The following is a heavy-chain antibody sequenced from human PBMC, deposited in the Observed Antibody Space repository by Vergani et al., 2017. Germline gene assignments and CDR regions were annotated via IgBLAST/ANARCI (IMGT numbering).Heavy chain of an antibody. CDR3: ASVLGSWLSPGXFDY. D-gene: IGHD6-13*01. Sequence: QVQLQQWGAGLLKPSETLSLTCAVYGGSFSGYYWSWIRQPPGKGLEWIGEINHSGSTNYNPSLKSRVTISVDTSKNQFSLKLSSVTAADTAVYYCASVLGSWLSPGXFDYWGQGTLVTVSS. J-gene: IGHJ4*02. V-gene: IGHV4-34*01. CDR1: GGSFSGYY. CDR2: INHSGST.